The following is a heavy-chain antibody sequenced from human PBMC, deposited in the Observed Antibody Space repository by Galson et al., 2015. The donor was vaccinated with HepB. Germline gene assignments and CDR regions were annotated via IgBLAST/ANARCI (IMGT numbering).Heavy chain of an antibody. Sequence: QVQLQESGPGLVKPSETLSLTCTVSGGSISSYYWSWIRQPPGKGLEWIGYIYYSGSTYYNPSFKSRVTISVDSSKNQFSLKLNSVTAADTAVYYCARGTFLEYFHRWGQGTLVTVSS. J-gene: IGHJ1*01. CDR3: ARGTFLEYFHR. CDR2: IYYSGST. D-gene: IGHD2/OR15-2a*01. CDR1: GGSISSYY. V-gene: IGHV4-59*01.